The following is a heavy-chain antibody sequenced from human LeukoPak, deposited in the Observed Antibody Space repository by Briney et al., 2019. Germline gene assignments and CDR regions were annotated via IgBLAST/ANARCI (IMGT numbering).Heavy chain of an antibody. J-gene: IGHJ4*02. CDR1: GGSFSRYS. Sequence: SETLSLTCAVYGGSFSRYSWSWVRQPPGKGLEWIGEVNLQGSTNYNPSLMGRVAISVDTSENHISLQLTSVTAADTAVYYCAREGGPYRPLDYSGQGALVTVSS. V-gene: IGHV4-34*01. CDR2: VNLQGST. CDR3: AREGGPYRPLDY.